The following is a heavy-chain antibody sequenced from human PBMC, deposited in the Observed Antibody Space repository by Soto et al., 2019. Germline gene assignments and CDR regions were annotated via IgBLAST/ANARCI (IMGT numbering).Heavy chain of an antibody. CDR2: IGGSGDST. J-gene: IGHJ4*02. CDR1: GFTFSSYA. V-gene: IGHV3-23*01. Sequence: EVQLLESGGGLVQPGGSLRLSCAASGFTFSSYALSWVHQAPGKGLEWVSAIGGSGDSTYYADSVKGRFTISRDNSRNTLYLQVNSLRAEDTAVYYCAKVLDESMIVNGYLYWGQGTLVTVSS. D-gene: IGHD3-9*01. CDR3: AKVLDESMIVNGYLY.